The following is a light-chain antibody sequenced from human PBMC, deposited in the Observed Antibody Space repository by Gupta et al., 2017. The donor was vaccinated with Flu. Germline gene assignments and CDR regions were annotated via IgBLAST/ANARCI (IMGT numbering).Light chain of an antibody. Sequence: DNQMSPSPPTLSASVADRVTITCRVSQSISSWLAWYQQKPGKAPKLLIYKASSLESGVPARFSGSGSGTEFTLTISSLQPDDFAAYYCQQYNSYPGTFGQGTKVEIK. CDR3: QQYNSYPGT. CDR2: KAS. J-gene: IGKJ1*01. V-gene: IGKV1-5*03. CDR1: QSISSW.